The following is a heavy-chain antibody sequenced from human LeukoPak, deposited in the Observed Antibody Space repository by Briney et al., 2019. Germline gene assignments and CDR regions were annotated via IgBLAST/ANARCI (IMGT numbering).Heavy chain of an antibody. CDR3: AREMGRMGAFDY. J-gene: IGHJ4*02. CDR1: GFTFSNYG. CDR2: ISSNGRDI. V-gene: IGHV3-30*04. D-gene: IGHD3-16*01. Sequence: GGSLRLSCAASGFTFSNYGLHWVRQAPGEGLEWVSLISSNGRDIQYAHSVKGRFTISRDKSKNTLYLQMNSLRAEDTAVYYCAREMGRMGAFDYWGQGTLVTVSS.